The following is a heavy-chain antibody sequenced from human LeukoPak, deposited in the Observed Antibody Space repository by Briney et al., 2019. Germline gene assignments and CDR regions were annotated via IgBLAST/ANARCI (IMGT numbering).Heavy chain of an antibody. CDR1: GFTFTNYA. CDR2: ISYDGNID. D-gene: IGHD3-22*01. V-gene: IGHV3-30-3*01. CDR3: ARDRTTYFYPSGGYSPGY. J-gene: IGHJ4*02. Sequence: GGSLRLSCAASGFTFTNYAMHWVRQAPGKGLEWVSVISYDGNIDYSADFVNGRFTISRDNSKNTLYLQMNSLRTEDTAIYYCARDRTTYFYPSGGYSPGYWGQGTLVTVSS.